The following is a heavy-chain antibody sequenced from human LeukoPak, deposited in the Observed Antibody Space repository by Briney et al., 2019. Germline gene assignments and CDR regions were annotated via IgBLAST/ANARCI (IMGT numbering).Heavy chain of an antibody. CDR1: GGTFSSYA. CDR3: ARGPGKWLVLNRLLYFDY. CDR2: IIPIFGTA. J-gene: IGHJ4*02. Sequence: SVKVSCTASGGTFSSYAISWVRQAPGQGLEWMGGIIPIFGTANYAQKFQGRVTITADESTSTAYMELSSLRSEDTAVYYCARGPGKWLVLNRLLYFDYWGQGTLVTVSS. V-gene: IGHV1-69*13. D-gene: IGHD6-19*01.